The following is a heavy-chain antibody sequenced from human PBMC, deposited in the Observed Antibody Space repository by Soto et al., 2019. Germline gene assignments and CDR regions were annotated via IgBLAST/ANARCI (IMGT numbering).Heavy chain of an antibody. D-gene: IGHD3-16*02. CDR3: AKALGELSPESYDY. V-gene: IGHV3-30*18. Sequence: QVQLVESGGGVVQPGRSLRLSCAASGFTFSSYAMHWVRQAPGKGLEWVAVISYDGSYKYYADSVKGRFTLSRDNSKNTLNLQMNSLRAEDTVVYYCAKALGELSPESYDYWGQGTLITVSS. CDR1: GFTFSSYA. CDR2: ISYDGSYK. J-gene: IGHJ4*02.